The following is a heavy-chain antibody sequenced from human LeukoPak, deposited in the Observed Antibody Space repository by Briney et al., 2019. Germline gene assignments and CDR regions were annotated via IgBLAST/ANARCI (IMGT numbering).Heavy chain of an antibody. J-gene: IGHJ4*02. Sequence: ASVKVSCTASGGTFSSYAISWVRQAPGQGLEWMGGIIPIFVTANYAQKFQGRVTITADASTSTAYMELSSLRSEDTAVYYCARVGYSYGTFDYWGQGTLVTVSS. CDR3: ARVGYSYGTFDY. CDR2: IIPIFVTA. V-gene: IGHV1-69*01. D-gene: IGHD5-18*01. CDR1: GGTFSSYA.